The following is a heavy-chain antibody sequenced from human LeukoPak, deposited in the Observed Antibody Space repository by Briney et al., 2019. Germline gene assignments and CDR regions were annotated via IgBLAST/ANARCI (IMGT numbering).Heavy chain of an antibody. V-gene: IGHV3-48*01. CDR3: ARLILSGYSYGSYYFDY. J-gene: IGHJ4*02. D-gene: IGHD5-18*01. CDR1: GFTFSSYW. CDR2: ISSSGSTT. Sequence: GGSLRLSCAASGFTFSSYWMHWVRQAPGKGLEWVSYISSSGSTTYYADSVKGRFTISRHNSKNTLYLQMNSLRAEDTAVYYCARLILSGYSYGSYYFDYWGQGTLVTVSS.